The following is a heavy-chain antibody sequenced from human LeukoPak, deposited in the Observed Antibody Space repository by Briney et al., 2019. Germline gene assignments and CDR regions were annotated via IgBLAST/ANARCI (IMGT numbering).Heavy chain of an antibody. D-gene: IGHD3-22*01. V-gene: IGHV3-11*01. CDR3: ARDHSYYDSSGPLDY. J-gene: IGHJ4*02. CDR2: ISSSGSTV. Sequence: GGSLRLSCAASGFTFSDYYMSWIRQAPGKGLEWVSYISSSGSTVYYADSVKGRFTISRDNAKNSLYLQMNSLRAEDTAVYYCARDHSYYDSSGPLDYWGQGTLVTVSS. CDR1: GFTFSDYY.